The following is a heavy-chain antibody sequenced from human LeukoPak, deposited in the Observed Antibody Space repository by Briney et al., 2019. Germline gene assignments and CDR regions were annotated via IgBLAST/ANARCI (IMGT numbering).Heavy chain of an antibody. CDR1: GGSISSSSYY. CDR2: IYYSGST. D-gene: IGHD1-26*01. CDR3: ARTLLSGSYSFDP. J-gene: IGHJ5*02. V-gene: IGHV4-39*01. Sequence: SETLSLTSTVSGGSISSSSYYWGWIRQPPGKGLEWIGSIYYSGSTYYNPSLKSRVTISVDTSKNQSSLKLSSVTAADTAVYYCARTLLSGSYSFDPWGQGTLVTVSS.